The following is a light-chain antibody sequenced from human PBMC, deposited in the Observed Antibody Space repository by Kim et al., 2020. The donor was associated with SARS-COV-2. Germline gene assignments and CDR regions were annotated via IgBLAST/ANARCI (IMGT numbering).Light chain of an antibody. J-gene: IGKJ1*01. CDR2: AAS. CDR1: QSITSY. V-gene: IGKV1-39*01. CDR3: QQSYSTPWT. Sequence: DIQMTQSPSSLPASVGDRVTITCRASQSITSYLNWYQQKPGKAPKLLIYAASSLQRGVPTRFSGSGSGTDFTLTISSLQPEDFATYYCQQSYSTPWTFGQGTKVDIK.